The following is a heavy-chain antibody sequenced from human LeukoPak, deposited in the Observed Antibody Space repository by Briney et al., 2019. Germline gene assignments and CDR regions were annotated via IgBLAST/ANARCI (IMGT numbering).Heavy chain of an antibody. V-gene: IGHV1-46*01. CDR3: ARSLFYYFDY. CDR1: GYTFTIYY. Sequence: ASVKVSCKASGYTFTIYYIHWVRQAPGQGLEWMGIINPSGGSTSYAQKFQGRVTMTRDMSTSTVYMELSSLRSEDTAVYYCARSLFYYFDYWGQGTLVTVSS. CDR2: INPSGGST. J-gene: IGHJ4*02.